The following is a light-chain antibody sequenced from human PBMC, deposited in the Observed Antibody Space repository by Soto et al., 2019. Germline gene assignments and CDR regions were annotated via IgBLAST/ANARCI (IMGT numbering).Light chain of an antibody. Sequence: EIVLTQSPATLSLSPGDRATLSCRASQSVTSSLAWYQHKPGQTPRLLIYDTSTRATGVPTRFSGSRSGAEFTLTINSLQSEDFAVYYCQPYNNWPLTFGGGSKVEIK. CDR3: QPYNNWPLT. J-gene: IGKJ4*01. CDR1: QSVTSS. V-gene: IGKV3-15*01. CDR2: DTS.